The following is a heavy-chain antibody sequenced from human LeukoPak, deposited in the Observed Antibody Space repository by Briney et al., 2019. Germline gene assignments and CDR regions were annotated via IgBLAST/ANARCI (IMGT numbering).Heavy chain of an antibody. CDR2: ISYDGSNK. V-gene: IGHV3-30*18. J-gene: IGHJ6*04. CDR1: GFTFSSYS. CDR3: AKDVRGMDV. Sequence: GRSLRLSCAASGFTFSSYSMHWVRQAPGKGLEWVAVISYDGSNKYYADSVKGRFTISRDNSKNTLYLQMNSLRAEDTAVYYCAKDVRGMDVWGKGTTVTVSS.